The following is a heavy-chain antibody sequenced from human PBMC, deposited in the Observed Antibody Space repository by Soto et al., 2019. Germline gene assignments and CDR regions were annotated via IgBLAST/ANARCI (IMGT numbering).Heavy chain of an antibody. Sequence: QVQLVESGGGVVQPGRSLRLSCAASGFTFSSYAMHWVRQAPGKGLEWVAVISYDGSNKYYADSVKGRFTISRDNSKNTLYLQMNSLGAEDTAVYYCARDGGSSWYVNYEYYFDYWGQGTLVTVSS. CDR3: ARDGGSSWYVNYEYYFDY. V-gene: IGHV3-30-3*01. J-gene: IGHJ4*02. D-gene: IGHD6-13*01. CDR1: GFTFSSYA. CDR2: ISYDGSNK.